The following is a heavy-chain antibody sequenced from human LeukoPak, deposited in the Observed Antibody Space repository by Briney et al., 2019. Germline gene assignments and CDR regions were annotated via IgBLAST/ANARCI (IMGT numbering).Heavy chain of an antibody. CDR3: ARDPLRFLEWEGDDAFDI. CDR2: IKQDGSEK. V-gene: IGHV3-7*01. D-gene: IGHD3-3*01. J-gene: IGHJ3*02. CDR1: GFTLRSYG. Sequence: GGALRLSCAASGFTLRSYGMHWVRQAPGEGVEWVAHIKQDGSEKYYVDSVKGRFTISRDNAKNSLYLQMNSLRAEDTAVYYCARDPLRFLEWEGDDAFDIWGQGTMVTVSS.